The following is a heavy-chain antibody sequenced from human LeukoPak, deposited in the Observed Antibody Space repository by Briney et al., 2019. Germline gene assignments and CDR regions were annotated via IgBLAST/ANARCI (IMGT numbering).Heavy chain of an antibody. CDR3: ARDPHGSNTYYYLDV. J-gene: IGHJ6*03. Sequence: GGSLRLSCVASGFTFSSYNMNWVREAPGKGLEWVSYISSSTSTIYYADSVKGRFTISRDNAKNSLYLQMNSLRDEDTALYYCARDPHGSNTYYYLDVWGKGTTVTVSS. V-gene: IGHV3-48*02. D-gene: IGHD4/OR15-4a*01. CDR2: ISSSTSTI. CDR1: GFTFSSYN.